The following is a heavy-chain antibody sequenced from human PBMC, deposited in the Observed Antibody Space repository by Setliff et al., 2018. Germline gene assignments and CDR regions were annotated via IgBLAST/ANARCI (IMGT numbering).Heavy chain of an antibody. D-gene: IGHD1-1*01. V-gene: IGHV4-59*08. Sequence: SETLSLTCTVSGGSISSYYWSWIRQPPGKGLEWIGYIYYSGSTNYNPSLKSRVTISVDTSKNQFSLRLTSVTAADTAVYYCARTGTYLYFDYWGQGALVTVSS. CDR2: IYYSGST. CDR3: ARTGTYLYFDY. J-gene: IGHJ4*02. CDR1: GGSISSYY.